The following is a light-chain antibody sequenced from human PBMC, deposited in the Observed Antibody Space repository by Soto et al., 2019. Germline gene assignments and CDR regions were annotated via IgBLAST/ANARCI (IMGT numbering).Light chain of an antibody. CDR1: SSNIGAGYD. V-gene: IGLV1-40*01. CDR2: GNS. J-gene: IGLJ1*01. CDR3: QSYDSSLSGSEV. Sequence: QSVLTQPPSMSGAPGQRVTISCTGSSSNIGAGYDVHWYQQLPGTAPKLLIYGNSNRPSGVPDRFSGSKSGTSASLAITGLQAEDEADYYCQSYDSSLSGSEVFGTGTKLTVL.